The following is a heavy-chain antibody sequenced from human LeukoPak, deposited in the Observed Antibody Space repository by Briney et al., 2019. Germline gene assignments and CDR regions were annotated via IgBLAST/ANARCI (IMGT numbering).Heavy chain of an antibody. D-gene: IGHD3-22*01. V-gene: IGHV1-46*01. CDR2: INPSGGST. Sequence: ASVKVSRKASGYTFTSYYMHWVRQAPGQGLEWMGIINPSGGSTSYAQKFQGRVTMTRDMSTSTVYMELSSLRSEDTAVYYCARDRGYYLNYYYYYMDVWGKGTTVTVSS. CDR1: GYTFTSYY. CDR3: ARDRGYYLNYYYYYMDV. J-gene: IGHJ6*03.